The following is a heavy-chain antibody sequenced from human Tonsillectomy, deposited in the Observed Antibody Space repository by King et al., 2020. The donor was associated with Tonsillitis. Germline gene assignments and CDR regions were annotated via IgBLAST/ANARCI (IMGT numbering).Heavy chain of an antibody. CDR2: INHSGST. J-gene: IGHJ4*02. CDR3: ARGRTFSKGHRDFDY. Sequence: QVQLQQWGAGLLKPSETLSLPCAVYGGSFSGYYWSWIRQPPGKGLEWIGEINHSGSTNYNPSLKSRVTISVDTSKNQFSLKLSSVTAADTAVYYCARGRTFSKGHRDFDYWGQGTLVTVSS. V-gene: IGHV4-34*01. CDR1: GGSFSGYY. D-gene: IGHD1-14*01.